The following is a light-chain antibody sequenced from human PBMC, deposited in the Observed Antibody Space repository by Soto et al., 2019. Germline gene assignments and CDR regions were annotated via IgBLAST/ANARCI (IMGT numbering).Light chain of an antibody. J-gene: IGLJ2*01. CDR1: SRDVGGYNY. CDR2: EVS. CDR3: SSYTSTSTLKL. V-gene: IGLV2-14*03. Sequence: QSALTQPASVSGSPGQSITISCTGTSRDVGGYNYVSWYQQHPGKAPKLVIYEVSDRPSGVSIRFSGSKSGNTASLTISGLQAEYEADYYCSSYTSTSTLKLFGGGTKLTVL.